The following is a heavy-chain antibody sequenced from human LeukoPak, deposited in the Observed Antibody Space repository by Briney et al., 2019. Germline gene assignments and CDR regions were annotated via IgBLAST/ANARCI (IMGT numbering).Heavy chain of an antibody. Sequence: GGSLRLSWATSGLTFRTTSMHWGRQAPGKGLMWVSRMNGEGTTIDYADSVKGRFTVSRDYAKNTLFLQMNNLRTEDTALYFCATARNFRFEYWGQGSLVIVSA. CDR2: MNGEGTTI. D-gene: IGHD1-7*01. V-gene: IGHV3-74*01. J-gene: IGHJ4*02. CDR3: ATARNFRFEY. CDR1: GLTFRTTS.